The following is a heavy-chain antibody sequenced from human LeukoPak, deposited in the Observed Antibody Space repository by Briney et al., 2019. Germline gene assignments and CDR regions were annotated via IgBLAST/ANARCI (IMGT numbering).Heavy chain of an antibody. J-gene: IGHJ5*02. V-gene: IGHV1-2*02. D-gene: IGHD6-13*01. CDR1: GYTFTGYY. CDR3: ARDPHSSSWYPNWFDP. CDR2: INPNSGGT. Sequence: ASVKVSCKXSGYTFTGYYMHWVRQAPGQGLEWMGWINPNSGGTNYAQKFQGGVTMTRDTSISTAYMELSRLRSDDTAVYYCARDPHSSSWYPNWFDPWGQGTLVTVSS.